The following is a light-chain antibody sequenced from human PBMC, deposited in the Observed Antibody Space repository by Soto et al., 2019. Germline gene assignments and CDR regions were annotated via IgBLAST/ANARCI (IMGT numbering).Light chain of an antibody. CDR3: SSYTSSSTLYV. CDR1: SSDVGGYNY. Sequence: QSVLTQPASVSGSHGQSITISCTGTSSDVGGYNYVSWYKQHPGKAPKLMIYDVSNRPSGVSNRFSGSKSGNTASLTISGLQAEDEADYYCSSYTSSSTLYVFGTGTKVTV. V-gene: IGLV2-14*01. CDR2: DVS. J-gene: IGLJ1*01.